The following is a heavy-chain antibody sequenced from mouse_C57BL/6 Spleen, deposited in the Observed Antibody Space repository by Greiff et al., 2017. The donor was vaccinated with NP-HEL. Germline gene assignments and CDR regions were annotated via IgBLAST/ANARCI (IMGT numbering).Heavy chain of an antibody. CDR3: ASHYGSSGWFAY. J-gene: IGHJ3*01. V-gene: IGHV7-3*01. D-gene: IGHD1-1*01. CDR1: GFTFTDYY. CDR2: IRTKANGYTS. Sequence: EVKVEESGGGLVQPGGSLSLSCAASGFTFTDYYMSWVRQPPGKALEWLGFIRTKANGYTSEYSASVKGRFTISRDNSQSILYLQMNALRAKDSATDYCASHYGSSGWFAYWGQGTLVTVSA.